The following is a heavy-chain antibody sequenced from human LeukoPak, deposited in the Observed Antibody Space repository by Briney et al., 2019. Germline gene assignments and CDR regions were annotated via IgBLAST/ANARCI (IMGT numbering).Heavy chain of an antibody. V-gene: IGHV4-34*01. Sequence: PSETLSLTCAVYGGSFSGYYWSWIRQPPGKGLEWIGEINHSGSTNYNPSLESRATISVDTSKNQFSLKLSSVTAADTAVYYCARVTLAAAAYYFDYWGQGTLVTVSS. CDR2: INHSGST. CDR1: GGSFSGYY. CDR3: ARVTLAAAAYYFDY. D-gene: IGHD2-15*01. J-gene: IGHJ4*02.